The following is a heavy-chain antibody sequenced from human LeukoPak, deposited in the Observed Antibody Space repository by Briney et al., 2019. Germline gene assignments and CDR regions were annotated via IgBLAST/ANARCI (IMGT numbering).Heavy chain of an antibody. CDR3: AREVDTAMIYYYYYMDV. Sequence: SETLSLTCTVSGGSISSGSYYWSWIRQPAGKGLEWIGRIYTSGSTNYNPSLKSRVTISVDTSKNQFSLKLSSVTAADTAVYYCAREVDTAMIYYYYYMDVWGKGTTVTISS. V-gene: IGHV4-61*02. CDR1: GGSISSGSYY. CDR2: IYTSGST. J-gene: IGHJ6*03. D-gene: IGHD5-18*01.